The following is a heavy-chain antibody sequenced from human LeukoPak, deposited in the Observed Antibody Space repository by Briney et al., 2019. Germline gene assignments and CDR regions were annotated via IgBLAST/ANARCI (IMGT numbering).Heavy chain of an antibody. Sequence: GGSLRLSCAASGFTFSSYWMSWVRQAPGKGLEWEANIKQDGSEKYYVDSVKGRFTISRDNAKNSLYLQMNSLRAEDTAVYYCARGLYCSSTSCYAGGWFDPWGQGTLVTVSS. CDR2: IKQDGSEK. V-gene: IGHV3-7*03. J-gene: IGHJ5*02. CDR1: GFTFSSYW. D-gene: IGHD2-2*01. CDR3: ARGLYCSSTSCYAGGWFDP.